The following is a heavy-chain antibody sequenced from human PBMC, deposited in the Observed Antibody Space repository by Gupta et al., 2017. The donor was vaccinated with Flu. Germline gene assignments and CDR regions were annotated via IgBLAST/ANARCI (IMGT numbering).Heavy chain of an antibody. V-gene: IGHV4-61*02. Sequence: QVRLQESGPGLVKPLQTLSLTCTVSGDSITSGDYYWNWVRQPAGKGLEWIGRIYASGATYYNAALNGRVTMSIQTSKNQLSLKLISMTAADTAVYYCARIRSGGNWFDSWGQGTLSHRLL. J-gene: IGHJ5*01. CDR1: GDSITSGDYY. D-gene: IGHD2-15*01. CDR3: ARIRSGGNWFDS. CDR2: IYASGAT.